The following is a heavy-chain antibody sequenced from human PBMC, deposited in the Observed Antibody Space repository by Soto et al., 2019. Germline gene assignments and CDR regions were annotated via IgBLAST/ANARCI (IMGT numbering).Heavy chain of an antibody. J-gene: IGHJ6*02. D-gene: IGHD2-2*01. Sequence: GGSLRLSCAASGFTFSSYGMHWVRQAPGKGLEWVAVIWYDGSNKYYADSVKGRFTISRDNSKNTLYLQMNSLRAEDTAVYYCARGYCSSTSCYYYYGMDVWGQGTTVTVSS. V-gene: IGHV3-33*01. CDR1: GFTFSSYG. CDR2: IWYDGSNK. CDR3: ARGYCSSTSCYYYYGMDV.